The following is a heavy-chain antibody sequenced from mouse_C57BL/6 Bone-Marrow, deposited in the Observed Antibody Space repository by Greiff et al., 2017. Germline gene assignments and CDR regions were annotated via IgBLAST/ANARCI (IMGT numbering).Heavy chain of an antibody. CDR3: ARLDYYGSSYTDY. Sequence: EVKLVESGGDLVKPGGSLKLSCAASGFTFSSYGMSWVRQPPDKRLEWVAPISSGGSYTYYPDSVKGRFTISRDKAKNTLYLQMSSLKSEDTDMYYYARLDYYGSSYTDYWDQGTTLTVTS. V-gene: IGHV5-6*01. J-gene: IGHJ2*01. CDR1: GFTFSSYG. D-gene: IGHD1-1*01. CDR2: ISSGGSYT.